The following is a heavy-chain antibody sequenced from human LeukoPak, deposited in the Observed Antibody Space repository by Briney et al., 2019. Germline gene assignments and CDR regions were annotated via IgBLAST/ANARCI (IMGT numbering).Heavy chain of an antibody. CDR3: ARDGHLRAGFDY. CDR1: GFTFSSYG. D-gene: IGHD3-10*01. CDR2: IKQDGSEK. J-gene: IGHJ4*02. Sequence: GGSLRLSCAASGFTFSSYGMSWVRQAPGKGLEWVANIKQDGSEKYYVDSVKGRFTISRDNAKNSLYLQMNSLRAEDTAVYYCARDGHLRAGFDYWGQGTLVTVSS. V-gene: IGHV3-7*01.